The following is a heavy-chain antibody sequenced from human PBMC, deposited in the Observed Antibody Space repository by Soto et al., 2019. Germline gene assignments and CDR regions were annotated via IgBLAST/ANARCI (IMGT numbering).Heavy chain of an antibody. V-gene: IGHV1-58*01. CDR3: AAALRYGDYGY. CDR2: IVVGSGNT. CDR1: GFTFTSPA. D-gene: IGHD4-17*01. Sequence: ASVKVSCKASGFTFTSPAVQWVRQARGQRLEWIGWIVVGSGNTNYAQKFQERVTITRDMSTSTAYMELSSLRSEDTAVYYCAAALRYGDYGYWGQGTLVTV. J-gene: IGHJ4*02.